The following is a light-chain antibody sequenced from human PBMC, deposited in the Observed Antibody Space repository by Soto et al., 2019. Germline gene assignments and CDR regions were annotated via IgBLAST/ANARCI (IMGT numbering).Light chain of an antibody. V-gene: IGKV1-39*01. CDR2: AAS. J-gene: IGKJ2*01. Sequence: DIQMTQSPSSLSASVGDRVTITCRASQSIASYLNWYQQKPGKAPKFLIYAASNLQSGVPSRFSGSGSGTDFTISISSLQPEDFATYYCQQSYSIPYTFGQGTKLEIK. CDR3: QQSYSIPYT. CDR1: QSIASY.